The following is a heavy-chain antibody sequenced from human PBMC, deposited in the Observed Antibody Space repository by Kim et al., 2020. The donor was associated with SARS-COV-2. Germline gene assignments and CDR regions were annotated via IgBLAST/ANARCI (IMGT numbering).Heavy chain of an antibody. CDR3: ARRGYYDSSGYIRY. J-gene: IGHJ4*02. CDR1: GGSFSGYY. V-gene: IGHV4-34*01. Sequence: SETLSLTCAVYGGSFSGYYWSWIRQPPGKGLEWIGEINHSGSTNYNPSLKSRVTISVDTSKNQFSLKLSSVTAADTAVYYCARRGYYDSSGYIRYWGQGTLVTVSS. CDR2: INHSGST. D-gene: IGHD3-22*01.